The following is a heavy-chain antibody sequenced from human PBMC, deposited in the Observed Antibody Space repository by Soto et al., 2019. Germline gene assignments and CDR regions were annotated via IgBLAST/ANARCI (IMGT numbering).Heavy chain of an antibody. D-gene: IGHD6-13*01. CDR1: GFTFSSYW. J-gene: IGHJ5*02. V-gene: IGHV3-74*01. Sequence: GGSLSLSCAASGFTFSSYWMHWVRQAPGKGLVWVSRINSDGSSTSYADSVKGRFTISRDNAKNTLYLQMNSLRAEDTAVYYCARARAIAAAGISWFDPWGQGTLVTVSS. CDR2: INSDGSST. CDR3: ARARAIAAAGISWFDP.